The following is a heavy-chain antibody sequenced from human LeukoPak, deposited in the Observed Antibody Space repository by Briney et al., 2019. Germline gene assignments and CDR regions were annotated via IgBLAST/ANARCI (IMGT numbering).Heavy chain of an antibody. J-gene: IGHJ4*02. CDR3: AKNPHYDFWSGRLWFDY. Sequence: GGSLRLSCAASGFTFSSYAMSWVRQAPGKGLKWVSAISGSGGLTYYADSVKGRFTISRDNSKNTLYLQMNSLRADDTAVYYCAKNPHYDFWSGRLWFDYWGQGTLVTVSS. CDR1: GFTFSSYA. D-gene: IGHD3-3*01. CDR2: ISGSGGLT. V-gene: IGHV3-23*01.